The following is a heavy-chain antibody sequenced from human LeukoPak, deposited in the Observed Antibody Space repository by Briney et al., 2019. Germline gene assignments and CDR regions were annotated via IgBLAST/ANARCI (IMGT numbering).Heavy chain of an antibody. CDR2: INHSGST. CDR1: GGSFSGYY. J-gene: IGHJ4*02. Sequence: SETLSLTXAVYGGSFSGYYWSWIRQPPGKGLEWIGEINHSGSTNYNPSLKSRVTISVDTSKNQFSLKLSSVTAADTAVYYCASWRGSYFDYWGQGTLVTVSS. D-gene: IGHD3-3*01. V-gene: IGHV4-34*01. CDR3: ASWRGSYFDY.